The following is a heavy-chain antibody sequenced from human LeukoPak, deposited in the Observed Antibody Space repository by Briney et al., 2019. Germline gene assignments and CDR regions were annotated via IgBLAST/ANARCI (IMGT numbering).Heavy chain of an antibody. J-gene: IGHJ4*02. CDR3: ARYSSSWYSYFDY. Sequence: GGSLRLSCAASGFTFSSYGMHWVRQAPGKGLEWVAFIRYDGSNKYYADFVKGRFTIFRDNSKNTLYLQMNSLRAEDTAVYYCARYSSSWYSYFDYWGQGTLVTVSS. CDR1: GFTFSSYG. D-gene: IGHD6-13*01. CDR2: IRYDGSNK. V-gene: IGHV3-30*02.